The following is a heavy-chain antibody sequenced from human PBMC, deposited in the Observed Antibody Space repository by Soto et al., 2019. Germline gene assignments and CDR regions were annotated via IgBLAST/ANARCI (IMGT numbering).Heavy chain of an antibody. CDR3: GGDRGGNDRGGY. Sequence: QVQLVQSGAEVKKPGASVKVSCKASGYTFTSYGISWVRQAPGQGLEWMGWISAYNGNTNYAQKLQGRVTMTTDTSTSTADRELRSLRSDDTAVYYCGGDRGGNDRGGYWGQGTLVTVSS. CDR1: GYTFTSYG. CDR2: ISAYNGNT. D-gene: IGHD3-22*01. J-gene: IGHJ4*02. V-gene: IGHV1-18*04.